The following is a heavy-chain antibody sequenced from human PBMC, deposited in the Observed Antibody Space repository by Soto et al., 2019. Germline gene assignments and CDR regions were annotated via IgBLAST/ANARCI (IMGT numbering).Heavy chain of an antibody. Sequence: PSETLSLTXTVSGASISGHFWSWIRQSPGKGLEWIAYIYDSGRSYNPSLRGRVTISVDTSKNQLSLKLSSVIAADSAVYYCAINADVWGQGTTVTVSS. CDR3: AINADV. J-gene: IGHJ6*02. CDR1: GASISGHF. V-gene: IGHV4-59*08. CDR2: IYDSGR.